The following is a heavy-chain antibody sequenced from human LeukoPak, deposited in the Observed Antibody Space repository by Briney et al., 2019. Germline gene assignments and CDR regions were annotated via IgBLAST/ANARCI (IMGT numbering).Heavy chain of an antibody. J-gene: IGHJ4*02. CDR2: IYYSGST. Sequence: SETLSLXCTVSGGSSSSYYWSWIRQPPGKGLESIGYIYYSGSTNYNPSLKSRVTISLDTSKNQFSLKLSSVTAADTAVYYCASHPSSGYDHFDHWGQGTLVTVSS. D-gene: IGHD5-12*01. V-gene: IGHV4-59*01. CDR3: ASHPSSGYDHFDH. CDR1: GGSSSSYY.